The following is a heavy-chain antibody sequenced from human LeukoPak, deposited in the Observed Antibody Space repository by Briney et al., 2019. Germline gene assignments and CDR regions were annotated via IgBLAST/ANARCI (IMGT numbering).Heavy chain of an antibody. CDR3: ARLRIAARPGGAFDI. Sequence: GSLRLSCAASGFTFSSYSMNWVRQAPGKGLEWVGEINHSGSTNYNPSLKSRVTISVDTSKSQFSLKLSSVTAADTAVYYCARLRIAARPGGAFDIWGQGTMVTVSS. J-gene: IGHJ3*02. CDR2: INHSGST. D-gene: IGHD6-6*01. V-gene: IGHV4-34*01. CDR1: GFTFSSYS.